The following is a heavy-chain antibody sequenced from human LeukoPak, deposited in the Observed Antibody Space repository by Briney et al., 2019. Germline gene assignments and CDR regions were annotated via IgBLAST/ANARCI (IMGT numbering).Heavy chain of an antibody. CDR3: ARGGWDFDWLKGAFDI. J-gene: IGHJ3*02. V-gene: IGHV3-7*04. CDR2: IKRDGSEK. D-gene: IGHD3-9*01. Sequence: GRSLRLSCAASGFTFSNYAIHWVRQAPGKGLEGVANIKRDGSEKFQVDSVKGRFTISRDNAKNSLYLEMNSLRAEDTAVYYCARGGWDFDWLKGAFDIWGQGTMVTVSS. CDR1: GFTFSNYA.